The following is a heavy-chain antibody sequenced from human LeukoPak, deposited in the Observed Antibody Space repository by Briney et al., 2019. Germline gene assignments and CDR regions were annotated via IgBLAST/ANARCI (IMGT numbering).Heavy chain of an antibody. Sequence: SGTLSLTCAVYGGSFSGYYWSWIRQPPGKGLEWIGEINHSGSTNYNPSLKSRVTISVDTSKNQFSLKLSSVTAADTAVYYCARSMDDFWSGYYPWGQGTLVTVSS. CDR1: GGSFSGYY. V-gene: IGHV4-34*01. J-gene: IGHJ4*02. CDR2: INHSGST. D-gene: IGHD3-3*01. CDR3: ARSMDDFWSGYYP.